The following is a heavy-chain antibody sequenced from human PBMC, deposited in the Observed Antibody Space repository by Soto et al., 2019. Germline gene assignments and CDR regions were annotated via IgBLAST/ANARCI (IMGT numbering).Heavy chain of an antibody. CDR2: ITSSGGTT. CDR1: GFTFRHFH. V-gene: IGHV3-48*03. Sequence: PXVCLRLSCAAPGFTFRHFHMSWVRQAQGKGLEWISYITSSGGTTYYADSVKGRFTISRDNTKNSLYLQMNSLRAEDTAVYYCAKGHVFVAPQNGRSFDSWGQGSLVTSPQ. CDR3: AKGHVFVAPQNGRSFDS. D-gene: IGHD2-21*01. J-gene: IGHJ4*02.